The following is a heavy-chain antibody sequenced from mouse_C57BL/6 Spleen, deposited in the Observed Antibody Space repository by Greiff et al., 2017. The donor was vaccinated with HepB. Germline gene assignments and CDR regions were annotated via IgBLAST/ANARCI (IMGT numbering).Heavy chain of an antibody. J-gene: IGHJ3*01. CDR1: GFTFNTYA. CDR3: VRTENDGYPAWFAY. Sequence: VQLQQSGGGLVQPKGSLKLSCAASGFTFNTYAMHWVRQAPGKGLEWVARIRSKSSNYATYYADSVKDRFTISRDDSQSMLYLQMNNLKTEDTAMYYCVRTENDGYPAWFAYWGQGTLVTVSA. V-gene: IGHV10-3*01. CDR2: IRSKSSNYAT. D-gene: IGHD2-3*01.